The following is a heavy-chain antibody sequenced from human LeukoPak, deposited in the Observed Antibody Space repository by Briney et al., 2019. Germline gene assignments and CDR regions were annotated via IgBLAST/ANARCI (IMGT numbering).Heavy chain of an antibody. CDR3: AKGGLTIFGVVQWGLDY. CDR2: ISYDGSNK. J-gene: IGHJ4*02. Sequence: GGSLRLSCAASGFTFSSYGMHWVRQAPGKGLEWVAVISYDGSNKYYADSVKGRFTISRDNSKNTLYLQMNSLRAEDTAVYYCAKGGLTIFGVVQWGLDYWGQGTLVTVSS. CDR1: GFTFSSYG. V-gene: IGHV3-30*18. D-gene: IGHD3-3*01.